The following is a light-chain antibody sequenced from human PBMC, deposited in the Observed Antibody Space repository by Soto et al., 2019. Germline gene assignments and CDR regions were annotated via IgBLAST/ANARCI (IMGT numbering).Light chain of an antibody. CDR1: SRDVGGYNY. V-gene: IGLV2-14*03. CDR3: SSYTSISTYV. CDR2: GVN. J-gene: IGLJ1*01. Sequence: QSALTQPASVSGSPGQSITISCTGTSRDVGGYNYVSRYQQHPGKAPKLMIYGVNNRPSGVSNRFSGSKSGNTASLTISGLQTEDDADYYCSSYTSISTYVFGTGTKVTVL.